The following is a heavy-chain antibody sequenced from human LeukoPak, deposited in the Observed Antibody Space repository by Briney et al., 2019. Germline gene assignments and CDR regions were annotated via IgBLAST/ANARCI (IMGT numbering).Heavy chain of an antibody. D-gene: IGHD4-17*01. Sequence: PGGSLRLSCAAPGFTFSSYEMNWVRQAPGKGLEWVSYISSSGSTIYYADSVRGRFTISRDNAKNSLYLQMNSLRAEDTAVYYCARNRGEPLDYWGQGTLVTVSS. CDR1: GFTFSSYE. V-gene: IGHV3-48*03. J-gene: IGHJ4*02. CDR2: ISSSGSTI. CDR3: ARNRGEPLDY.